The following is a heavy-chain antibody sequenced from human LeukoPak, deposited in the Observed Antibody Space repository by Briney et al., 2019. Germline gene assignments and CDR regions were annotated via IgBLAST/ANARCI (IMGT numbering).Heavy chain of an antibody. J-gene: IGHJ4*02. CDR3: ARGEGTPPFDY. V-gene: IGHV4-59*01. CDR2: IYYSGST. D-gene: IGHD1-14*01. CDR1: GGSISSYY. Sequence: ASETLSLTCTASGGSISSYYWSWIRQPPGKGLEWIGYIYYSGSTNYNPSLKSRVTISVDTSKNQFSLKLSSVTAADTAVYYCARGEGTPPFDYWGQGTLVTVSS.